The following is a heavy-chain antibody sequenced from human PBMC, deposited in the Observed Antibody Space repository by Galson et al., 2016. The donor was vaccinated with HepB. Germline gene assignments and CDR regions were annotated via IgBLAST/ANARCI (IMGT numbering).Heavy chain of an antibody. J-gene: IGHJ3*01. CDR1: GFTFNTYT. CDR3: ATEVPRGPTAETFDF. Sequence: SLRLSCAGSGFTFNTYTMNWVRQTPGKGLEWLSSIDPDSRFIVYGESVRGRFSTSRDNAGNSLYLQMNSLRAEDTAVYYCATEVPRGPTAETFDFWGQGTMVTVSS. CDR2: IDPDSRFI. V-gene: IGHV3-21*06. D-gene: IGHD3-10*01.